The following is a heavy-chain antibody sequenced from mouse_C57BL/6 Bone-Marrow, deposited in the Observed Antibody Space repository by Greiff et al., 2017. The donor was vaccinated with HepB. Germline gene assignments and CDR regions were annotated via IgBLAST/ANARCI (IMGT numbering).Heavy chain of an antibody. D-gene: IGHD1-1*01. Sequence: EVQVVESGGGLVKPGGSLKLSCAASGFTFSSYTMSWVRQTPEKRLEWVATISGGGGNTYYPDSVKGRFTISRDNAKNTLYLQMSSLRSEDTALYYCASPHYYGSSYPYAMDYWGQGTSVTVSS. CDR2: ISGGGGNT. J-gene: IGHJ4*01. V-gene: IGHV5-9*01. CDR3: ASPHYYGSSYPYAMDY. CDR1: GFTFSSYT.